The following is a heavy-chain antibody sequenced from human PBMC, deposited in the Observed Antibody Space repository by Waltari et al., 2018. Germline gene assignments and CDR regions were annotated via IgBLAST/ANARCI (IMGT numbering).Heavy chain of an antibody. Sequence: EVQLVESGGGLVQPGGSLRLSCAASGFTFSSYWMSWVRQAPGKGLEWVANIKQDGSEKYYVDSVKGRFTISRDNAKNSLYLQMNSLRTEDTAVYYCAKGPYFGSGVGMDVWGQGTTVSVSS. J-gene: IGHJ6*02. D-gene: IGHD3-10*01. V-gene: IGHV3-7*03. CDR3: AKGPYFGSGVGMDV. CDR1: GFTFSSYW. CDR2: IKQDGSEK.